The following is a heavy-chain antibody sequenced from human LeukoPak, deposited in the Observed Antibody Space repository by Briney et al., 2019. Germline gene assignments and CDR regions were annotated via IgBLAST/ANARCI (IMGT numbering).Heavy chain of an antibody. D-gene: IGHD6-13*01. V-gene: IGHV3-7*01. CDR2: IDQSGNEK. Sequence: GGSLRRPCAASGFIFSRYWMTWVRQAPGKGLEWVANIDQSGNEKFYVDSVKGRFTISRDNSKNSLYLQLNSLRVEDTAVYYCARDQGAAGDFWGQGTLVTVSS. CDR1: GFIFSRYW. CDR3: ARDQGAAGDF. J-gene: IGHJ4*02.